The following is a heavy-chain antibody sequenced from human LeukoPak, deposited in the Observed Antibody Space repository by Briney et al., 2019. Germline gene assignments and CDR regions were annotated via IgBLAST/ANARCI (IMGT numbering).Heavy chain of an antibody. Sequence: PSGTLSLTCGVSGGSISNTNWWSWVRQPPGQGLEWIGEISLTGFTHYNPSLERRVPVSLDKSKNHLSLNLTSVTAADTALYYCSRENGAFSPFGYWGQGTLVTVLS. CDR1: GGSISNTNW. CDR2: ISLTGFT. CDR3: SRENGAFSPFGY. D-gene: IGHD2-8*01. V-gene: IGHV4-4*02. J-gene: IGHJ4*02.